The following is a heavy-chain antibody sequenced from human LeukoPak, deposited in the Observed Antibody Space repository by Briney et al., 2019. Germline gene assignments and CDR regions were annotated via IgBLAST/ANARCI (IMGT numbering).Heavy chain of an antibody. CDR1: GGSFSGYY. J-gene: IGHJ6*02. V-gene: IGHV4-34*01. CDR2: INHSGGT. Sequence: SETLSLTCAVYGGSFSGYYWSWIRQPPGKGLEWIGEINHSGGTNYNPSLKSRVTISVDTSKNQFSLKLSSVTAADTAVYYCAITPYYYYGMDVWGQGTTVTVSS. CDR3: AITPYYYYGMDV.